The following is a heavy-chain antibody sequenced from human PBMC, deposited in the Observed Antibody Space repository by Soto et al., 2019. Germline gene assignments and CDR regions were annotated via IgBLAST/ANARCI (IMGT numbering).Heavy chain of an antibody. D-gene: IGHD3-3*01. J-gene: IGHJ6*02. CDR2: ISWDGGST. CDR1: GFTFDDYT. CDR3: AKDMSRFLEWLETYGMDV. Sequence: GGSLRLSCAASGFTFDDYTMHWVRQAPGKGLEWVSLISWDGGSTYYADSVKGRFTISRDNSKNSLYLQMNSLRTEDTALYYCAKDMSRFLEWLETYGMDVWGQGTTVTVSS. V-gene: IGHV3-43*01.